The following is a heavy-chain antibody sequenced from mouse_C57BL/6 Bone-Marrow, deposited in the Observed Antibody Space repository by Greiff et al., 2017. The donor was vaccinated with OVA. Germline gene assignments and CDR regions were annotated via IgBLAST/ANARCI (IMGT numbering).Heavy chain of an antibody. J-gene: IGHJ2*02. D-gene: IGHD2-1*01. Sequence: QVQLQQPGAELVRPGNSVKLSCKASGYTFTNYWMHWVKQRPGQGLEWIGVIAPSDSYINYNQKFKGRATLTVDTSSSTAYMHLSSLTSEDSAVYYSAPSEIKLYPHHWGQGTSRTV. CDR2: IAPSDSYI. CDR3: APSEIKLYPHH. V-gene: IGHV1-59*01. CDR1: GYTFTNYW.